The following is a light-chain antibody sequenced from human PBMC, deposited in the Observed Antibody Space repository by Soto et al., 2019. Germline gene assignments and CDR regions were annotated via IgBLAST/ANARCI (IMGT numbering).Light chain of an antibody. CDR3: KQRSNWPLT. V-gene: IGKV3-11*01. J-gene: IGKJ4*01. CDR1: QSVRSN. Sequence: EIVMTQSPATLSVSPGEGATLSCRASQSVRSNLAWYYQKPGQAPRLLIYRAYSRAAGLQDRFSGSGSGTDFTLTISSLEPEDFAVYYCKQRSNWPLTFGGGTKVDIK. CDR2: RAY.